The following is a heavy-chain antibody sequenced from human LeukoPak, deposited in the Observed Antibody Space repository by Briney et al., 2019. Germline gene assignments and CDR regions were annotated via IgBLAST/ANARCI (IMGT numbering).Heavy chain of an antibody. J-gene: IGHJ4*02. CDR3: ASRHCSGGGCYFAGADPFDY. D-gene: IGHD2-15*01. V-gene: IGHV3-23*01. Sequence: GGSLRLSCAASGFTFGTYAMSWVRQAPGKGLEWISAISGSGGSTYYADSVKGRFTISRDTSKNTLYLQMNSLRAEDTAVYYCASRHCSGGGCYFAGADPFDYWGQGTLVTVSS. CDR1: GFTFGTYA. CDR2: ISGSGGST.